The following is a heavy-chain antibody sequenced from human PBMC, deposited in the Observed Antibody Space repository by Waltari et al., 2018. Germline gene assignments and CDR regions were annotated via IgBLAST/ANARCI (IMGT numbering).Heavy chain of an antibody. J-gene: IGHJ4*02. Sequence: QVQLQESGPGLVKPSETLSLICTVSGASISSYYWSWIRQPAGKGLEWIGRLYTSGHTIYNPSLTSRVTMSVDTSKNQFSLKLTSVTAADTAVYYCAGAGGNSFDYWGQGTLVTVSS. CDR3: AGAGGNSFDY. V-gene: IGHV4-4*07. D-gene: IGHD3-10*01. CDR2: LYTSGHT. CDR1: GASISSYY.